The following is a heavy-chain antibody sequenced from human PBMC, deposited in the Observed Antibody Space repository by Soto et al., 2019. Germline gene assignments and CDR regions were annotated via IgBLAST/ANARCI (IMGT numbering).Heavy chain of an antibody. CDR3: ARGRIVVVVNLYYYYYIDV. CDR1: GGSISSDY. D-gene: IGHD2-15*01. Sequence: SETLSLTCTVSGGSISSDYWSWIRQPPGKGLEWTGYIYYSGSTNYNPSLKSRVTISVDTSKNQFSLKLSSVTAADTAVYYCARGRIVVVVNLYYYYYIDVWGKGTTVTVSS. CDR2: IYYSGST. V-gene: IGHV4-59*12. J-gene: IGHJ6*03.